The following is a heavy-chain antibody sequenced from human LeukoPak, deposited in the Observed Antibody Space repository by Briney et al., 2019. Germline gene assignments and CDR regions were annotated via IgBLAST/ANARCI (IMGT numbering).Heavy chain of an antibody. V-gene: IGHV3-7*03. CDR3: AKDLYSSSWYSYFDY. Sequence: GGSLRLSCAASGFTFSSYWMSWVRQAPGKGLEWVANIKQDGSEKYYVDSVKGRFTISRDNAKNSLYLQMNSLRAEDTAVYYCAKDLYSSSWYSYFDYWGQGTLVTVSS. J-gene: IGHJ4*02. CDR1: GFTFSSYW. CDR2: IKQDGSEK. D-gene: IGHD6-13*01.